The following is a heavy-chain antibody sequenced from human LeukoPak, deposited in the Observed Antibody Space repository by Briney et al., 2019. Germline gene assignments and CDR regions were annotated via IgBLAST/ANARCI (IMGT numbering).Heavy chain of an antibody. CDR3: ASGGVNCSGGSCYTFDY. D-gene: IGHD2-15*01. CDR2: IYYSGST. CDR1: GGFISRGCYY. V-gene: IGHV4-31*03. J-gene: IGHJ4*02. Sequence: SEPLFPTSTFSGGFISRGCYYWSLIPPHPREGLGLSGVIYYSGSTYYNPSLKSRVTISVDTSKNQFSLKLSSVTAADTAVYYCASGGVNCSGGSCYTFDYWGQGTLVTVSS.